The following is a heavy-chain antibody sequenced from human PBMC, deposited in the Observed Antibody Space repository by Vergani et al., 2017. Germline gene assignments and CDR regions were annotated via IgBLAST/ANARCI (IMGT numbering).Heavy chain of an antibody. CDR2: INHSGST. D-gene: IGHD3-3*01. CDR1: GGSFSGYY. V-gene: IGHV4-34*01. CDR3: ARLTPYYDFWSGYYLFDY. Sequence: QVQLQQWGAGLLKPSETLSLTCAVYGGSFSGYYWSWIRQPPGKGLEWIGEINHSGSTNYNPSLKSRVTISVDTSKNQFSLKLSSVTAADTAVYYCARLTPYYDFWSGYYLFDYWGQGTLVTVSS. J-gene: IGHJ4*02.